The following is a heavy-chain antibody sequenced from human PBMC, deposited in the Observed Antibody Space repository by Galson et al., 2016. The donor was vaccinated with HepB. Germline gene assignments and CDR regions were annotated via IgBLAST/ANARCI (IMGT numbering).Heavy chain of an antibody. J-gene: IGHJ4*02. Sequence: SLRLSCAASGFTLRSYSMTWVRQAPGKGLEWVSSTGTGTGYKYYAGSVRGRFTISRDNSKNTLSLEMNSLSAEDTALYYCAKEEHNTGWTYGDFWGQGTPVTVSS. CDR2: TGTGTGYK. CDR3: AKEEHNTGWTYGDF. CDR1: GFTLRSYS. D-gene: IGHD1-7*01. V-gene: IGHV3-21*01.